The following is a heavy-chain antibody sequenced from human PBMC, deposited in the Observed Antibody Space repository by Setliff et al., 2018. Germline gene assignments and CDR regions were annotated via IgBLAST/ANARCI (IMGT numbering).Heavy chain of an antibody. Sequence: GGSLRLSCAVSGFTFSSYGIHWVRQAPGEGLEYVAGIRSNGGRTYYADSVKGRFTISRDNSKNTLYLQMGSLRAEDMAVYYCARMMRPPWDCSGGSCYSRAFDYWGQGTLVTVSS. V-gene: IGHV3-64*02. CDR2: IRSNGGRT. CDR1: GFTFSSYG. D-gene: IGHD2-15*01. CDR3: ARMMRPPWDCSGGSCYSRAFDY. J-gene: IGHJ4*02.